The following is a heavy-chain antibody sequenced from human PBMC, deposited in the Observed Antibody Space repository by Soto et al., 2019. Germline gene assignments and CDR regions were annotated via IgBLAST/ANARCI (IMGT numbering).Heavy chain of an antibody. CDR3: ARRYSSSLYGNYYYYMDV. Sequence: EVQLVQSGAEVKKPGESLKISCKGSGYSFTSYWIGWVRQMPGKGLEWMGIIYPGDSDTRYSPSFQGQVTISVDKSISTAYLQWSSLKASDTAMYYCARRYSSSLYGNYYYYMDVWGKGTTVTVSS. CDR1: GYSFTSYW. J-gene: IGHJ6*03. CDR2: IYPGDSDT. V-gene: IGHV5-51*03. D-gene: IGHD6-13*01.